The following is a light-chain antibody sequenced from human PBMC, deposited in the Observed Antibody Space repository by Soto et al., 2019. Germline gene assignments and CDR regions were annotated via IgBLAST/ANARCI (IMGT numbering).Light chain of an antibody. CDR3: QQFDSLPYA. CDR1: QDINDR. Sequence: DIQMTQSASSLSASVGDRVTITCQASQDINDRLNWYQQKPGKAPKILISDASSLETGVPSRFRGDGSGRVFTLTINTLRPEDFATYLCQQFDSLPYAFGQGTTLEI. J-gene: IGKJ2*01. CDR2: DAS. V-gene: IGKV1-33*01.